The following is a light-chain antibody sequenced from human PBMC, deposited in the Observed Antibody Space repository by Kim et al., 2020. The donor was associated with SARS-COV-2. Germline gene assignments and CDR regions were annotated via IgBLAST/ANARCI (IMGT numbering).Light chain of an antibody. V-gene: IGKV3-15*01. Sequence: VSPGEIATLSCMARQSVKTNFAWYQQKPGQAPRLLIYGASTRATGIPARFSGSGSGTEFTLTISSLQSEDFAVYYCQQNNNWPLTFGGGTKVDIK. CDR2: GAS. J-gene: IGKJ4*01. CDR1: QSVKTN. CDR3: QQNNNWPLT.